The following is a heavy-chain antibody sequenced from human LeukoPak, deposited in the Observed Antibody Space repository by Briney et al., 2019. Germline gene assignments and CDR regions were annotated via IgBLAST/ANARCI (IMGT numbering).Heavy chain of an antibody. CDR1: GFTFSSYA. V-gene: IGHV3-30-3*01. D-gene: IGHD5-18*01. CDR3: ARGREDTAWSPPDY. CDR2: ISYDGSNK. Sequence: GRSLRLSCAASGFTFSSYAMHWVRQAPGKGLEWVAVISYDGSNKYYADSVKGRFTISRDNSKNTPYLQMNSLRAEDTAVYYCARGREDTAWSPPDYWGQGTLVTVSS. J-gene: IGHJ4*02.